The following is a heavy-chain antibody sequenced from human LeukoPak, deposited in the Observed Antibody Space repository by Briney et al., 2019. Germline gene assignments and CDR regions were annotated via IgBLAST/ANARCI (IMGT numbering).Heavy chain of an antibody. CDR3: ARDGDYGDTGYFDY. V-gene: IGHV3-21*01. CDR2: ISSSISYI. Sequence: PGGSLRLSCAASGFTFSSYSMNWVRQAPGKGLEWVSSISSSISYIYYADSVKGRFTISRDNAKNSLYLQMNSLRAEDTAVYYCARDGDYGDTGYFDYWGQGTLVTVSS. J-gene: IGHJ4*02. D-gene: IGHD4-17*01. CDR1: GFTFSSYS.